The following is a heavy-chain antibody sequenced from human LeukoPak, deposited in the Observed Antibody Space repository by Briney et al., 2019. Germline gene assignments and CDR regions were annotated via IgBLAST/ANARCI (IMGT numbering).Heavy chain of an antibody. Sequence: GGSLRLSCAASGFTFSSYWMSWVRQAPGKGLEWVANIKQDGSEKYYVDSVKGRFTISRDNAKNSLYLQMNSLRAEDTAVYYCARAESSLLLWFGERYFDYWGQGTLVTVSS. CDR2: IKQDGSEK. CDR1: GFTFSSYW. D-gene: IGHD3-10*01. J-gene: IGHJ4*02. V-gene: IGHV3-7*03. CDR3: ARAESSLLLWFGERYFDY.